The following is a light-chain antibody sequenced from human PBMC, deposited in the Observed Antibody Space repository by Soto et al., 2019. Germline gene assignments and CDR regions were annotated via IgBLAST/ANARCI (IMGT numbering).Light chain of an antibody. CDR1: SSDVGGYNY. CDR2: DVS. J-gene: IGLJ2*01. Sequence: QSALTQPASVSGSPGQSITISCTGTSSDVGGYNYVSWYQQHPGKVPKLMIYDVSNRPSGVSNRFSVSKSGNTASLTISGLQAEYVGAYYCSSFTSSRTLVFGGGTKLTVL. V-gene: IGLV2-14*01. CDR3: SSFTSSRTLV.